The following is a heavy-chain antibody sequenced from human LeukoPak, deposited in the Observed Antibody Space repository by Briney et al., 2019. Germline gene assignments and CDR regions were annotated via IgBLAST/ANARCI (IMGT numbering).Heavy chain of an antibody. J-gene: IGHJ4*02. Sequence: ASVKVSCKASGGTFSSYAISWVRQAPGQGLEWMGGIIPIFGTANYAQKFQGRVTITADESTSTAYMELSNLRSEDTAVYYCAGRGGFMGKGATTKYYFDYWGQGTLVTVSS. CDR2: IIPIFGTA. D-gene: IGHD1-26*01. CDR3: AGRGGFMGKGATTKYYFDY. V-gene: IGHV1-69*13. CDR1: GGTFSSYA.